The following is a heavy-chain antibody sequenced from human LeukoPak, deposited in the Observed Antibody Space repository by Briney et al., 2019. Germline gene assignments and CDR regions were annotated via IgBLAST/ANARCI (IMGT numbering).Heavy chain of an antibody. Sequence: GGSLRLSCAASGFTFNDYGMSWVRQAPGKGLEWVSGINWNGGSTGYADSVKGRFTISRDNAKNSLYLQMSSLRTEDTAFYYCARNFGGGDNSGPYYWGQGTLVTVSS. CDR3: ARNFGGGDNSGPYY. J-gene: IGHJ4*02. D-gene: IGHD3-22*01. V-gene: IGHV3-20*04. CDR1: GFTFNDYG. CDR2: INWNGGST.